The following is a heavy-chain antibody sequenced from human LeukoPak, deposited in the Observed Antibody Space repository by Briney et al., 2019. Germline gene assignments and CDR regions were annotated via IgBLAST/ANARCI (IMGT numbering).Heavy chain of an antibody. D-gene: IGHD6-19*01. V-gene: IGHV5-10-1*01. CDR1: GYSFTNYW. CDR3: ARGGWLDDY. CDR2: INPSDSYT. J-gene: IGHJ4*02. Sequence: PGESLKISFKGSGYSFTNYWISWVRQMPGKGLEWMGRINPSDSYTNYNPPFQGHVTFSVDKSIATAYLQWTTLKASDTAMYYCARGGWLDDYWGQGTLVTVSS.